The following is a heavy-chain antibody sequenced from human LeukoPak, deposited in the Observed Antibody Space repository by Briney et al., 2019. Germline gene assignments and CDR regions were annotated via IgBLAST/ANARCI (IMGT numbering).Heavy chain of an antibody. D-gene: IGHD1-26*01. CDR3: ARDSGFSGGYFYYYCMDV. CDR2: MNPNSGNT. Sequence: ASVKVSCKASGYTFTSYAMNWVRQAPGQGLEWMGWMNPNSGNTGYAQKFQGRVTITRNTSISTAYMELRSLRSDDTAVYYCARDSGFSGGYFYYYCMDVWGKGTTVTISS. J-gene: IGHJ6*03. V-gene: IGHV1-8*03. CDR1: GYTFTSYA.